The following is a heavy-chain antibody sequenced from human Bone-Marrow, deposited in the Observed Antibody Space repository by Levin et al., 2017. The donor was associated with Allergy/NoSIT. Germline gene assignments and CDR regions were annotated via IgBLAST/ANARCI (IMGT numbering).Heavy chain of an antibody. V-gene: IGHV1-69*01. CDR2: IIPIFGTA. Sequence: KISCKASGGAFSSYAISWVRQAPGQGLKWMGGIIPIFGTANYAQKFQGRVTITADESTSTAYMELSSLRSEDTAVYYCASRTSRRRDYYYGMDVWGQGTTVTVSS. CDR3: ASRTSRRRDYYYGMDV. J-gene: IGHJ6*02. D-gene: IGHD1-14*01. CDR1: GGAFSSYA.